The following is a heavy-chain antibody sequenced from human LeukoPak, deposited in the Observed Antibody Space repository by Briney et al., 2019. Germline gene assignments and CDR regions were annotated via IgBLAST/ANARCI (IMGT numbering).Heavy chain of an antibody. D-gene: IGHD6-13*01. J-gene: IGHJ5*02. CDR1: GYTLTELS. Sequence: ASVKVSCKVSGYTLTELSMHWVRQAPGKGLEWMGGFDPEDGETIYALKFQGRVTMTEDTSTDTAYMELSSLRSEDTAVYYCATDRGLAGTKENWFDPWGQGTLVTVSS. CDR2: FDPEDGET. CDR3: ATDRGLAGTKENWFDP. V-gene: IGHV1-24*01.